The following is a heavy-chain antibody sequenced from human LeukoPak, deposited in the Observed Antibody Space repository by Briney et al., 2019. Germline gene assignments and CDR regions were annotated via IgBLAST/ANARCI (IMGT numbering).Heavy chain of an antibody. CDR2: ISSSGSTI. Sequence: GGSLRLSCAASGFTFSSYEMHWVRQAPGKGLEWISYISSSGSTIYYADSVKGRFTISRDNGKNSLYLQMNSLRAEDTAVYYCARVHYNTAMVDIDYRGQGTLVTVSS. J-gene: IGHJ4*02. CDR1: GFTFSSYE. CDR3: ARVHYNTAMVDIDY. D-gene: IGHD5-18*01. V-gene: IGHV3-48*03.